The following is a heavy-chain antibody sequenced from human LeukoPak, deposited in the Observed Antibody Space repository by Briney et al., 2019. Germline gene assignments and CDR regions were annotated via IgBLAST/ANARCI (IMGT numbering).Heavy chain of an antibody. CDR1: GFTFSDHY. CDR3: TRAAAAFDY. V-gene: IGHV3-72*01. Sequence: PGGSLRLSCAASGFTFSDHYMDWVRQAPGKGLEWVGRTRNKANSYTTEYAASVKGRFTISRDDSKSIAYLQMNSLKTEDTAVYYCTRAAAAFDYWGQGTLVTVSS. J-gene: IGHJ4*02. CDR2: TRNKANSYTT. D-gene: IGHD6-13*01.